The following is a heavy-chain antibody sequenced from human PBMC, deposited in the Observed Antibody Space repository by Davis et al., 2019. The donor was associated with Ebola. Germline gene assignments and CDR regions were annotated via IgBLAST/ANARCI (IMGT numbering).Heavy chain of an antibody. J-gene: IGHJ2*01. Sequence: MPSETLSLTCTVSGGSISSYYWSWIRQPPGKGLEWIGYIYYSGSTNYNPSLKSRVTISVDTSKNQFSLKLRSVTAADTAVYYCASDQGYFDIWGRGIRVTVSS. CDR3: ASDQGYFDI. V-gene: IGHV4-59*01. CDR2: IYYSGST. CDR1: GGSISSYY. D-gene: IGHD2-15*01.